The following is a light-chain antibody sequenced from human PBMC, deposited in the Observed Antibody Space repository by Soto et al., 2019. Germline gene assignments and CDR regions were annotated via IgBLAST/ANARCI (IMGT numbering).Light chain of an antibody. CDR3: SAWDDSLSGYV. CDR1: SFKIGSNY. Sequence: SLLAQAPPTSWTPRQRVTLSFSRNSFKIGSNYVYWYQQLPGTAPKLVIFRNDQRPSGIPDRISGSKSGTSASLAISGLRSEDEADYYCSAWDDSLSGYVFGTGTKVTVL. J-gene: IGLJ1*01. CDR2: RND. V-gene: IGLV1-47*01.